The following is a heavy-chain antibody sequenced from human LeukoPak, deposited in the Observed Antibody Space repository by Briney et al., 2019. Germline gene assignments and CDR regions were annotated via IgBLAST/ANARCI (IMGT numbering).Heavy chain of an antibody. V-gene: IGHV3-30*02. J-gene: IGHJ3*02. CDR3: AKGRMATIFLGDAFDI. D-gene: IGHD5-24*01. CDR1: GFTFSSYA. Sequence: GGSLRLSCAASGFTFSSYAMHWVRQAPGKGLEWVAFIRYDGSNKYYADSVKGRFTIPRDNSKNTLYLQMNSLRAEDTAVYYCAKGRMATIFLGDAFDIWGQGTMVTVSS. CDR2: IRYDGSNK.